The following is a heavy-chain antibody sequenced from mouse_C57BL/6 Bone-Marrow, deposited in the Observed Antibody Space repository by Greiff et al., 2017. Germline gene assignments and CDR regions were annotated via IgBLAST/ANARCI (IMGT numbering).Heavy chain of an antibody. CDR2: INPSSGYT. CDR3: ARLGGYYGYPYAMDY. CDR1: GYTFTSYT. Sequence: QVQLKQSGAELARPGASVKMSCKASGYTFTSYTMHWVKQRPGQGLEWIGYINPSSGYTKYNQKFKAKATLTADKSSSTAYMQLSSLTSEDSAVYYCARLGGYYGYPYAMDYWGQGTSVTVSS. V-gene: IGHV1-4*01. J-gene: IGHJ4*01. D-gene: IGHD2-2*01.